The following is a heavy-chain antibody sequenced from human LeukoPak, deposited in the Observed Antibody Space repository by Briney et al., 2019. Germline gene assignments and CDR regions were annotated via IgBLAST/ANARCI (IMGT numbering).Heavy chain of an antibody. CDR2: IWYDGSNK. Sequence: GGSLRLSCAASGFIFSSYGMHWVRQAPGKGLEWVAVIWYDGSNKNYADSVKGRFTISRDNSKNTLYLQMNSLRAEDTAVYYCARDSEGLYGDFDTVNWFDPWGQGTLVTVSS. V-gene: IGHV3-33*01. CDR3: ARDSEGLYGDFDTVNWFDP. D-gene: IGHD4-17*01. CDR1: GFIFSSYG. J-gene: IGHJ5*02.